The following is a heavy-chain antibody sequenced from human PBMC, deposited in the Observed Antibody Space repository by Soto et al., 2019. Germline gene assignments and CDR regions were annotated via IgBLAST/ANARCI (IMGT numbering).Heavy chain of an antibody. CDR1: GASFSGYY. J-gene: IGHJ4*02. D-gene: IGHD6-6*01. V-gene: IGHV4-34*01. CDR2: INHSGST. CDR3: ATHWGIAARKGTFMDY. Sequence: EALSVNGTVSGASFSGYYWSWIRQPPGKGLEWIGEINHSGSTNYNPSLKSRVTISVDTSKNQFSLKLSSVTAADTAVYYCATHWGIAARKGTFMDYWGQGTLVTVYS.